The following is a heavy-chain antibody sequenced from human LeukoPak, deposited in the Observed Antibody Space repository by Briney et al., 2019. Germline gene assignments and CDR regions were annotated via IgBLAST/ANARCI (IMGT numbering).Heavy chain of an antibody. Sequence: GGSLRLSCAASGFTFSSYGMHWVRQAPGKGLEWVAFIRYDGSNKYYADSVKGRFTISRDNSKNTLYLQMNSLRAEDTAVFYCAKLPPAARSSYYYMDVWGKGTTVTVSS. D-gene: IGHD6-6*01. J-gene: IGHJ6*03. V-gene: IGHV3-30*02. CDR1: GFTFSSYG. CDR3: AKLPPAARSSYYYMDV. CDR2: IRYDGSNK.